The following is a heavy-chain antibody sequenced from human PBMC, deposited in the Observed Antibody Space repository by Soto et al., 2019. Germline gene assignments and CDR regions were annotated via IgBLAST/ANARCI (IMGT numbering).Heavy chain of an antibody. CDR2: VYYTGST. Sequence: PSETLSLTCIVSGGSISGSYWSWIRQSPGKGLEWLGYVYYTGSTNCSPSLRSRVSISVDTSKNEFSLRLSSVTAADTAVYFCARSVAVPGAHFDYWGQGTQVTVSS. CDR3: ARSVAVPGAHFDY. V-gene: IGHV4-59*01. D-gene: IGHD6-19*01. CDR1: GGSISGSY. J-gene: IGHJ4*02.